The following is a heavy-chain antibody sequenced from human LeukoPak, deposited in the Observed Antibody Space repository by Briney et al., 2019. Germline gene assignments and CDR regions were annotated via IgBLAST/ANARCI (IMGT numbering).Heavy chain of an antibody. V-gene: IGHV3-30-3*01. CDR2: ISYDGSDT. CDR3: ASARVVEVLATPTALDY. J-gene: IGHJ4*02. CDR1: GFTFSSYA. D-gene: IGHD2-2*01. Sequence: PGRSLTLSCAASGFTFSSYAMHWVRQAPGKGLECLVIISYDGSDTCYTDSVKGRFTISRDNSKNTLYLQMNSLRAEDTAVYYCASARVVEVLATPTALDYWGQGTLVTVSS.